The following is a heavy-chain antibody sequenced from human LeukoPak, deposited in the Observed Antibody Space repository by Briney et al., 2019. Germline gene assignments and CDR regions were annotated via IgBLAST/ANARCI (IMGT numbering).Heavy chain of an antibody. V-gene: IGHV1-18*01. CDR2: ISAYNGNT. D-gene: IGHD6-19*01. CDR1: GYTFTSYG. CDR3: ARDPDPYSSGWYGY. J-gene: IGHJ4*02. Sequence: ASVKVSCKASGYTFTSYGISWVRQAPGQGLEWMGWISAYNGNTNYAQKLQGRVTMTTDTSTSTAYMELRSLRSDDTAVYYCARDPDPYSSGWYGYRGQGTLVTASS.